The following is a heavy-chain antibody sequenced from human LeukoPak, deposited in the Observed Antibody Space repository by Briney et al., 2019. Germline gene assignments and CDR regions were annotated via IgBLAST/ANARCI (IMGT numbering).Heavy chain of an antibody. CDR3: ARDSKYSGSYANNFDY. CDR2: INPNSGGT. CDR1: GYTFTGYY. J-gene: IGHJ4*02. Sequence: ASVKVSCKASGYTFTGYYMHWVRQASGQGLEWMGWINPNSGGTNYAQKFQGRVTMTRDTSISTAYMELGRLRSDDTAVYYCARDSKYSGSYANNFDYWGQGTLVTVSS. D-gene: IGHD1-26*01. V-gene: IGHV1-2*02.